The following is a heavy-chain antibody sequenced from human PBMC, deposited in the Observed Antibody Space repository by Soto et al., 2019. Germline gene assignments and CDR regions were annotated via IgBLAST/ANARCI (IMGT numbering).Heavy chain of an antibody. CDR2: FYSSGSI. CDR1: GYSITAGGYY. J-gene: IGHJ5*02. D-gene: IGHD6-19*01. CDR3: ARMYSSGSGWFHP. V-gene: IGHV4-31*03. Sequence: SETLCRTCFVSGYSITAGGYYWSWIRHHSGKGLEWIGSFYSSGSIIYNPSLRSRVSISGDTSSNQFSMSLTSVTAADTARYYCARMYSSGSGWFHPWGQGTLVTVSS.